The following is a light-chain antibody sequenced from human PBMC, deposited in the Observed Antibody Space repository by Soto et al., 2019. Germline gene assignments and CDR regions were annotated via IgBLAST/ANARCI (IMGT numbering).Light chain of an antibody. CDR2: LGS. V-gene: IGKV2-28*01. CDR1: QSLLHSNGYNY. J-gene: IGKJ1*01. Sequence: DIVMTQSPLSPPVTPGEPASISCRPSQSLLHSNGYNYLDWYLQKPGQSPQLLIYLGSNRASGVPDRFSGSGSGTDFTLKISRVEAEDVGVYYCMQALQITWTFGQGTKVDIK. CDR3: MQALQITWT.